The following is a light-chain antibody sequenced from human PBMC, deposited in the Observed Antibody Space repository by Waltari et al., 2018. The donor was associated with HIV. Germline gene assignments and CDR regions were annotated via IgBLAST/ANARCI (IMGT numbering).Light chain of an antibody. CDR3: AIWSDSLTGWV. CDR1: CPHLGTNT. V-gene: IGLV1-47*01. Sequence: QSVLTQTHSASRGPGQRVTISCSGSCPHLGTNTVFWYHPRPGAAPRLLIYGNNQRPSGVPDRFSASKSDTSASLAISVLRSEDEGDYYCAIWSDSLTGWVFGGGTKVTVL. J-gene: IGLJ3*02. CDR2: GNN.